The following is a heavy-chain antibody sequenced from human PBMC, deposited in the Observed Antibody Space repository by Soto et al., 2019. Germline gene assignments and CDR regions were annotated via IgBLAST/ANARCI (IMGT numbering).Heavy chain of an antibody. CDR2: MNPNSGNT. D-gene: IGHD3-3*01. CDR1: GYTFTSYD. Sequence: ASVKVSCKASGYTFTSYDINWVRQATGQGLEWMGWMNPNSGNTGYAQKFQGRVTMTRNTSISTAYMELSSLRSEDTAVYYCARGRGSRLSTYYDLWVGFYYGMDVWGQGTTVTVSS. V-gene: IGHV1-8*01. CDR3: ARGRGSRLSTYYDLWVGFYYGMDV. J-gene: IGHJ6*02.